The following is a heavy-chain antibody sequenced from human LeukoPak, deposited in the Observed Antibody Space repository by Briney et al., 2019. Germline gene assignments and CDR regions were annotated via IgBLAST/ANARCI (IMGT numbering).Heavy chain of an antibody. V-gene: IGHV3-23*01. Sequence: GGSLRLSRAASGFTFSSYAMSWVRQAPGKGLEWVSAISGSGGSTYYADSVKGRFTISRDNSKNTLYLQMNSLRAEDTAVYYCAKVTKGANSHGFDYWGQGTLVTVSS. D-gene: IGHD1-26*01. CDR1: GFTFSSYA. CDR3: AKVTKGANSHGFDY. J-gene: IGHJ4*02. CDR2: ISGSGGST.